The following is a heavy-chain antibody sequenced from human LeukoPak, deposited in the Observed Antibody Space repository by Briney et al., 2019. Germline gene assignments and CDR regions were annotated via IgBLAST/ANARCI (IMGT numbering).Heavy chain of an antibody. CDR1: GFTFSTSW. J-gene: IGHJ5*02. CDR2: MNNDGSTI. CDR3: ATAGRYRFDN. Sequence: GGSLRLSCAASGFTFSTSWMHWVRQAPGEGLVWVSRMNNDGSTINYADSVKGRFTISRDNAKNTLYLRMNSLTVEDTAVYYCATAGRYRFDNWGQGILATVSS. V-gene: IGHV3-74*01. D-gene: IGHD5-18*01.